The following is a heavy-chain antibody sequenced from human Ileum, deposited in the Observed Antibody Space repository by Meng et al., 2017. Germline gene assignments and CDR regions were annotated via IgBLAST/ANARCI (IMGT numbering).Heavy chain of an antibody. Sequence: HESGPGLVKPSQTLLLTCVISGESVSSPTAAWNWFRQSPSRGLEWLGRTYYRSKWYYQYAVSVKNRISVNPDTSKNQFSLQLNSVTPEDTAVYFCARENSGWFFWGQGALVTVSS. J-gene: IGHJ4*02. CDR1: GESVSSPTAA. CDR2: TYYRSKWYY. CDR3: ARENSGWFF. D-gene: IGHD6-19*01. V-gene: IGHV6-1*01.